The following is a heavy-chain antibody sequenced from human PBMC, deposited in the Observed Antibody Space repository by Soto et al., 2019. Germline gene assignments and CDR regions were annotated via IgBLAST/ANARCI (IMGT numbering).Heavy chain of an antibody. J-gene: IGHJ6*02. CDR1: GGTFSSYA. D-gene: IGHD6-6*01. Sequence: ASVKVSCKASGGTFSSYAISWVRQAPGQGLEWMGGIIPILGTANYAQKFQGRVTITADESTSTAYMELSSLRSEDTAVYYCARNPAEYSSSGGMDVWGQGTTVTVSS. V-gene: IGHV1-69*13. CDR2: IIPILGTA. CDR3: ARNPAEYSSSGGMDV.